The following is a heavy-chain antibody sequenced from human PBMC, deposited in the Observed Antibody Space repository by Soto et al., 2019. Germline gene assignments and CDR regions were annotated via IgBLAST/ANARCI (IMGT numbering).Heavy chain of an antibody. CDR2: ISSNGGST. D-gene: IGHD3-3*01. J-gene: IGHJ4*02. CDR1: GFTFSSYA. V-gene: IGHV3-64*01. Sequence: GGSLRLSCAASGFTFSSYAMHWVRQAPGKGLEYVSAISSNGGSTYYANSVKGRFTISRDNSKNTLYLQMGSLRAEDMAVYYCARERSITIFGVVDYYFDYWGQGTLVTV. CDR3: ARERSITIFGVVDYYFDY.